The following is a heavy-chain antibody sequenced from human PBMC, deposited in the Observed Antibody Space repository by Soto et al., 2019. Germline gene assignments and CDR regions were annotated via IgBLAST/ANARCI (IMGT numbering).Heavy chain of an antibody. Sequence: QVHLVQSGAEVKKPGASVKVSCKGSGYAFTTYGITWVRQAPGQGLEWMGWISAHNGNTNYAQKLQGRVTVTRDTSTSNAYMELRSLRSADTAVYYCARGRYGDYWGQGALVTVSS. J-gene: IGHJ4*02. D-gene: IGHD1-1*01. CDR3: ARGRYGDY. V-gene: IGHV1-18*01. CDR1: GYAFTTYG. CDR2: ISAHNGNT.